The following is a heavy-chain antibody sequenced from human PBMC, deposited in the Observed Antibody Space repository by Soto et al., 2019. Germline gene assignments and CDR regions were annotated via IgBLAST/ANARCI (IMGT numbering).Heavy chain of an antibody. CDR3: ARRLRREPGGMDV. CDR1: GGSISSSSYY. D-gene: IGHD4-17*01. V-gene: IGHV4-39*01. Sequence: PSETLSLTCTVSGGSISSSSYYWGWIRQPPGKGLEWIGSIYYSGSTYYNPSLKSRVTISVDTSKNQFSLKLSPVTAADTAVYYCARRLRREPGGMDVWGKGTTVTVSS. CDR2: IYYSGST. J-gene: IGHJ6*04.